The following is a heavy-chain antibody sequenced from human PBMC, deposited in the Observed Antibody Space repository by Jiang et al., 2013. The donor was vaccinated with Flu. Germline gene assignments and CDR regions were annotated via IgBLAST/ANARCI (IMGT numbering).Heavy chain of an antibody. CDR1: GFSLSTSPMC. CDR3: TRTLRRTSGWYPPDY. V-gene: IGHV2-70*01. D-gene: IGHD6-19*01. J-gene: IGHJ4*02. CDR2: IDWGDDK. Sequence: TQTLTLTCTFSGFSLSTSPMCVTWIRQPPGKALEWLALIDWGDDKYYRTSLKTRLTISKDTSKNQVVLTMTNMDPVDTATYYCTRTLRRTSGWYPPDYWGQGTLVTVSS.